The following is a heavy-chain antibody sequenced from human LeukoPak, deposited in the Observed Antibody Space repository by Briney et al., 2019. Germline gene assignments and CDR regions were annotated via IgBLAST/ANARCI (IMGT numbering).Heavy chain of an antibody. V-gene: IGHV4-34*01. D-gene: IGHD3-16*02. CDR1: GGSFSGYY. Sequence: PSETLSLTCAVYGGSFSGYYWSWIRQPPGKGLEWIGEINQSGSTNYDPSLKSRVTISVDTSKNQFSLKLSSVTAADTAVYYCARREFWGSYRRSFDYWGQGTLVTVSS. CDR2: INQSGST. CDR3: ARREFWGSYRRSFDY. J-gene: IGHJ4*02.